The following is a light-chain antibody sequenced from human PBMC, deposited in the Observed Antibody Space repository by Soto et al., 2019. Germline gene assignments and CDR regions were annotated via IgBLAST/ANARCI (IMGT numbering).Light chain of an antibody. J-gene: IGLJ2*01. CDR1: SSDVGGYNY. CDR2: EVS. V-gene: IGLV2-14*01. CDR3: SSYTSTSTLLV. Sequence: QSALTQPASVSWSPGQSITISCTGTSSDVGGYNYVSWYQQHPGKAPKLMIYEVSNRPSGVSNRFSGSKSGNTASLTISGLQAEDEADYSCSSYTSTSTLLVFGGGTKLTVL.